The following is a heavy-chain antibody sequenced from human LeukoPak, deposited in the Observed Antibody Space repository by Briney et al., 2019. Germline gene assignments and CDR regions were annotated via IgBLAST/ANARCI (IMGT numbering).Heavy chain of an antibody. CDR1: GFTFCTYY. CDR3: ASGFSSSPYFDY. V-gene: IGHV3-21*01. Sequence: GGSLRHSCAASGFTFCTYYMNWVRPAPGKGLGWVSFITGSSSYIYYTDSVKGRFTISRDNAKNSLFLRMNSLRDEDMAVYYCASGFSSSPYFDYWGQGTLVTVSS. J-gene: IGHJ4*02. CDR2: ITGSSSYI. D-gene: IGHD6-6*01.